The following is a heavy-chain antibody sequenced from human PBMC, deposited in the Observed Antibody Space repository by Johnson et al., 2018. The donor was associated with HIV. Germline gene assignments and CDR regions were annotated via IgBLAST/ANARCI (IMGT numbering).Heavy chain of an antibody. CDR2: INWNGGST. J-gene: IGHJ3*02. CDR1: GFTFDDYG. V-gene: IGHV3-20*04. Sequence: MLLVESGGGVVRPGGSLRLSCAASGFTFDDYGMSWVRQATGKGLEWVSGINWNGGSTGYADSVKGRFTISRDNSKNTLYLQMNSLRAEDTAVYYCAKDRAEVVVVHDALDMWGQGTMVTVSS. D-gene: IGHD3-22*01. CDR3: AKDRAEVVVVHDALDM.